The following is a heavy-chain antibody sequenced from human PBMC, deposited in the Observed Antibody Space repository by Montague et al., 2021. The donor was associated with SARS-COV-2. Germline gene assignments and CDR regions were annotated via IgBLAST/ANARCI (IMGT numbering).Heavy chain of an antibody. V-gene: IGHV3-53*01. CDR1: GLTVSSNY. CDR3: ARDERRASKWSYGLDV. CDR2: INAVGNT. Sequence: SLRLSCAASGLTVSSNYLTWVRQAPGRGLEWVSFINAVGNTYYADSVKGRFTVSSDNSKNTVYLQMNNLRVEDTAIYYCARDERRASKWSYGLDVWGPGTPVTVSS. J-gene: IGHJ6*02. D-gene: IGHD2-15*01.